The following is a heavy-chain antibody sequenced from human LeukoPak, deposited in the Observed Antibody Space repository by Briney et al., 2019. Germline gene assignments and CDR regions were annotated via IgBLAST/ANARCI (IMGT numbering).Heavy chain of an antibody. CDR3: ARPYSSSWSRKNWFDP. V-gene: IGHV4-34*01. D-gene: IGHD6-13*01. J-gene: IGHJ5*02. CDR2: INHSGST. Sequence: SETLSLTCAVYGGSFSGYYWSWIRQPPGKGLEWIGEINHSGSTNYNPSLKSRVTISVDTSKNQFSLKLSSVTAADTAVYYCARPYSSSWSRKNWFDPWGQGTLVTVSS. CDR1: GGSFSGYY.